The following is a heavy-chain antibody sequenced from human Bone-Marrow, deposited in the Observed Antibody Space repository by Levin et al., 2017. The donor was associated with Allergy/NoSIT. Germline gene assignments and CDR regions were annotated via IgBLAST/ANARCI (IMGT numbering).Heavy chain of an antibody. V-gene: IGHV6-1*01. CDR3: ASTSRPFNPEDRMDV. CDR1: GDSVSSKDVT. D-gene: IGHD2-15*01. Sequence: SQTLSLTCAISGDSVSSKDVTWNWIRQSPSRGLEWLGRTYYRSKWYSDYADSAKSRITFNADTSKNQFSLQLNSVTPEDTAIYYWASTSRPFNPEDRMDVWGQGTTVTVSS. J-gene: IGHJ6*02. CDR2: TYYRSKWYS.